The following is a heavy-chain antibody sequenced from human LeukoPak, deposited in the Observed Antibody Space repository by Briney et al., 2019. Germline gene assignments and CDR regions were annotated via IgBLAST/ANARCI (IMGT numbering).Heavy chain of an antibody. Sequence: PGGSLRLSCAASGFTFSDHYMDWVRQAPGKGLEWVGRTRNKANSYTTEYAASVKGRFTISRDDSKNSLYLQMNSLKTEDTAVYYCARGVGRSSSSAWDYWGQGPLVTVSS. J-gene: IGHJ4*02. V-gene: IGHV3-72*01. D-gene: IGHD6-6*01. CDR3: ARGVGRSSSSAWDY. CDR2: TRNKANSYTT. CDR1: GFTFSDHY.